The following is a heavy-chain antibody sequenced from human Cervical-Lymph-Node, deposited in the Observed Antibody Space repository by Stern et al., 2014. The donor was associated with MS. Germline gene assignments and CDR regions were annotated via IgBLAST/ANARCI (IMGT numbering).Heavy chain of an antibody. J-gene: IGHJ6*02. Sequence: QLVQSGAEVKKPGSSVKVSCKASGGTFSSYAISWVRQAPGQGLEWMGGIIPIFGTANYAQKFQGRVTITADESTSTAYMELSSLRSEDTAVYYCARVMGGSSGWYHYYYGMDVWGQGTTVTVSS. CDR3: ARVMGGSSGWYHYYYGMDV. CDR2: IIPIFGTA. CDR1: GGTFSSYA. V-gene: IGHV1-69*01. D-gene: IGHD6-19*01.